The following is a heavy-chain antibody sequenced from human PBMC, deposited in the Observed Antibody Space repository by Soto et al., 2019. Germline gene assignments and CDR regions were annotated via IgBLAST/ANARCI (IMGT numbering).Heavy chain of an antibody. CDR3: ARHSNEYRKSLDY. D-gene: IGHD1-1*01. Sequence: SETLSLTCTVSGGSISGYYWSWIRQPPGKGLEWIAYIHYSGSSNSNPSLKSRVTISVDTSRNQFSLKLTSVTAADTAVYYCARHSNEYRKSLDYWGQGTLVTVSS. V-gene: IGHV4-59*08. CDR1: GGSISGYY. CDR2: IHYSGSS. J-gene: IGHJ4*02.